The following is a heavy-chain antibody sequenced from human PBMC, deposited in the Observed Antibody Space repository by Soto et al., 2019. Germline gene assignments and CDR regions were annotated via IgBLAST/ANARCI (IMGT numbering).Heavy chain of an antibody. V-gene: IGHV5-10-1*01. D-gene: IGHD2-2*01. CDR2: IDPSDSYT. CDR3: PTEGVDCTSANCKSARNWFDP. Sequence: GESLKISCQGSGYTFRRHWISWVRQMPGQGLEWMGRIDPSDSYTKYSPSFEGHVTISVDETLNTAYLQWARLKTSDTAVYYCPTEGVDCTSANCKSARNWFDPGGQGTPVTVS. CDR1: GYTFRRHW. J-gene: IGHJ5*02.